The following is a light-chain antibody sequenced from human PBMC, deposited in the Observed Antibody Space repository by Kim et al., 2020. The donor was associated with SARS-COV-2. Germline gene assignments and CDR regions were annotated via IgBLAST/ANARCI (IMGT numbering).Light chain of an antibody. J-gene: IGLJ3*02. CDR1: SGSIASNY. CDR2: EYN. CDR3: QSYDSSNPWV. Sequence: KPVIISGPRSSGSIASNYVQWYQQRPGSAPTTVIYEYNQRPSGVPDRFSGSIDSSSNSASLTISGLKTEDEADYYCQSYDSSNPWVFGGGTQLTVL. V-gene: IGLV6-57*03.